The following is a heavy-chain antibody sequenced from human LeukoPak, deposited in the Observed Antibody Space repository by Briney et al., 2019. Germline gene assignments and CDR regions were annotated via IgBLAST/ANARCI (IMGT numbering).Heavy chain of an antibody. J-gene: IGHJ4*02. CDR3: ARAYLYPLGSYYPNYFDY. D-gene: IGHD3-10*01. CDR1: GFTFSSYS. Sequence: PGGSLRLSCAASGFTFSSYSMNWVRQAPGKGLEWVSSISSSSSYIYYADSVKGRFTISRDNAKNSLYLQMNSLRAEDTAVYYCARAYLYPLGSYYPNYFDYWGQGTLVTVSS. V-gene: IGHV3-21*01. CDR2: ISSSSSYI.